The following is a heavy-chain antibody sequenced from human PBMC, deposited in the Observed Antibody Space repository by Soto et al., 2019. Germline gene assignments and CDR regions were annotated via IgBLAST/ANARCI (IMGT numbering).Heavy chain of an antibody. CDR3: AAPGGYCSSTRCQNTYYYYYMDV. Sequence: SETLSLTCAVYGGSFSGYYWSWIRQPPGKGLEWIGEINHSGSTNYNPSLKSRVTISVDTSKNQFSLKLSSVTAADTAVYYCAAPGGYCSSTRCQNTYYYYYMDVWGKGTTVTVSS. CDR1: GGSFSGYY. CDR2: INHSGST. J-gene: IGHJ6*03. D-gene: IGHD2-2*01. V-gene: IGHV4-34*01.